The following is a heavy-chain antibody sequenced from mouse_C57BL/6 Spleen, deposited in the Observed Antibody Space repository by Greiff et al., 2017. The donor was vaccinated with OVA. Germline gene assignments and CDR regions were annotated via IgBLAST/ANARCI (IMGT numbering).Heavy chain of an antibody. CDR2: IYPDSGGT. V-gene: IGHV1-9*01. J-gene: IGHJ4*01. Sequence: QVQLQQSGAELMKPGASVKLSCKASGYTFTGYWIDWVKQRPGHGLEWIGKIYPDSGGTNYNEKFKGKATFTADKSSNTAYMQLSSLTTEDSAVYYCAREWVRGYYAMEDWGQGTTVTVSS. D-gene: IGHD2-14*01. CDR3: AREWVRGYYAMED. CDR1: GYTFTGYW.